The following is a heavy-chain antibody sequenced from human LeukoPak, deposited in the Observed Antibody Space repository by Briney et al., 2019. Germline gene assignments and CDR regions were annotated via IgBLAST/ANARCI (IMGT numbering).Heavy chain of an antibody. CDR3: ARGSSYMDV. CDR2: IDDAGTT. Sequence: PSETLSLTCSVAGGSISARNYSWGWLRQPPGQGLEWIVNIDDAGTTHYFPSLRSRVTISRDTPNNQFSLKLSSVTAADTAVYYCARGSSYMDVWGKGTAVTVSS. V-gene: IGHV4-39*07. J-gene: IGHJ6*03. D-gene: IGHD3-10*01. CDR1: GGSISARNYS.